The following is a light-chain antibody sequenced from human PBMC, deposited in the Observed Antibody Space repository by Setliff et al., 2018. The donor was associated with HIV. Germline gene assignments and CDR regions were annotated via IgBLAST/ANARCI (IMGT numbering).Light chain of an antibody. CDR1: NIGSKS. V-gene: IGLV3-21*04. J-gene: IGLJ1*01. CDR2: YDT. CDR3: QVWDSSSDHPYV. Sequence: SYELAQPPSVSVAPGKTARITCRGNNIGSKSVHWYQQKPGQAPVLVIYYDTDRPSWIPERFSGSNSGNTATLTISRVEAGDEADYYCQVWDSSSDHPYVFGTGTKVTV.